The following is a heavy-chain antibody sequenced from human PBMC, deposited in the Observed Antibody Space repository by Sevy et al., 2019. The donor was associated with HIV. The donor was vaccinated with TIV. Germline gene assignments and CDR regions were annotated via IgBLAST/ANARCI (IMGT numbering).Heavy chain of an antibody. Sequence: ASVKVSCKASGYSFTNYAIHWVRQAPGQGLEWMGWIKTDNGNKKYSQRFQGRVTITMDTSGTTAYMEMSSLRNDDTALYFCARGKGGIFGVVVGQFDSWGQGTLVTVSS. J-gene: IGHJ4*02. CDR1: GYSFTNYA. CDR2: IKTDNGNK. CDR3: ARGKGGIFGVVVGQFDS. V-gene: IGHV1-3*04. D-gene: IGHD3-3*01.